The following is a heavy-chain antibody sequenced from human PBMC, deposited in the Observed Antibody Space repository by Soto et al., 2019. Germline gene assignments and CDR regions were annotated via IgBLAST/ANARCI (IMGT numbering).Heavy chain of an antibody. D-gene: IGHD3-10*01. CDR2: VHQSWGS. CDR3: ARQGFGELHGLVDV. V-gene: IGHV4-59*08. CDR1: GGSISSYY. J-gene: IGHJ6*02. Sequence: QVQLQESGPGLVKPSETLSLSCTVSGGSISSYYWSWIRQPPGKGMEWIGYVHQSWGSTYNLSLHSPYATSLATSKCKFSLKLTSVTATDTGVYYCARQGFGELHGLVDVWGQATTVTVSS.